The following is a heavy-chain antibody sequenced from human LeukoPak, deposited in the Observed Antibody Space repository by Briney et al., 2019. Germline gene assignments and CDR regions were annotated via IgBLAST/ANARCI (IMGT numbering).Heavy chain of an antibody. CDR1: GGSFSGYY. CDR2: INHSGST. CDR3: ASRVADDYRGYYYYYYGMDV. V-gene: IGHV4-34*01. D-gene: IGHD5-12*01. J-gene: IGHJ6*02. Sequence: PSETLSLTCAVYGGSFSGYYWSWIRQPPGKGLEWTGEINHSGSTNYNPSLKSRVTISVDTSKNQFSLKLSSVTAADTAVYYCASRVADDYRGYYYYYYGMDVWGQGTTVTVSS.